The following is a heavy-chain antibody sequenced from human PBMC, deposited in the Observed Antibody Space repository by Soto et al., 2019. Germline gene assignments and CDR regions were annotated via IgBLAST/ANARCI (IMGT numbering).Heavy chain of an antibody. CDR2: ISHDGSNK. V-gene: IGHV3-30-3*01. Sequence: GGSLRLSCGASGFTFSSYAIHWVRQAPGKGLEWVAVISHDGSNKYYAESVKGRFTISRDNSKNTLYLQMNSLRAEDTAVYYCARDQKQQLVLDYWGQGTLVTVSS. J-gene: IGHJ4*02. D-gene: IGHD6-13*01. CDR3: ARDQKQQLVLDY. CDR1: GFTFSSYA.